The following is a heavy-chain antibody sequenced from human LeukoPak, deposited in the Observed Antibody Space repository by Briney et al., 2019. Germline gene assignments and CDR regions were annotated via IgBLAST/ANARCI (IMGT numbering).Heavy chain of an antibody. CDR3: AAGEVMGY. J-gene: IGHJ4*02. Sequence: GRSLRLSCAASGFTFSSYGMHWVRQAPGKGPEWVAVISYDGSNKYYADSVKGRFTISRDNSKNTLYLQMNSLRAEDTAVYYCAAGEVMGYWGQGTLVTVSS. CDR1: GFTFSSYG. CDR2: ISYDGSNK. V-gene: IGHV3-30*03. D-gene: IGHD3-10*01.